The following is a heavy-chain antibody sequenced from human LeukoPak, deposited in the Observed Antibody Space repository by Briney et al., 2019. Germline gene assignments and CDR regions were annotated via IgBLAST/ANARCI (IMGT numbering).Heavy chain of an antibody. CDR3: AKAPIAMIVVAKFYFGY. V-gene: IGHV3-23*01. D-gene: IGHD3-22*01. J-gene: IGHJ4*02. CDR2: VSGSGSST. CDR1: GFTFSSYA. Sequence: GGSLRLSCAASGFTFSSYAMSWVRQAPGKGLEWVSSVSGSGSSTYYADSVKGRFTISRDNSKSTLYLQMNILRAEETAVYYCAKAPIAMIVVAKFYFGYWGQGALVTVSS.